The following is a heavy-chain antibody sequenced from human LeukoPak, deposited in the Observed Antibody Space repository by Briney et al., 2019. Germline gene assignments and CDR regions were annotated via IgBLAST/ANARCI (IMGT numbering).Heavy chain of an antibody. Sequence: AGGSLRLSCAASGFTFSSYAMSWVRQAPGKGLEWVSAISGSGGSTYYADSVKGRFTISRDNSKNTLYLQMNSLRAEDTAVYYCAKIWGRGKQWLDIDYWGQGTLVTVSS. CDR1: GFTFSSYA. D-gene: IGHD6-19*01. V-gene: IGHV3-23*01. J-gene: IGHJ4*02. CDR3: AKIWGRGKQWLDIDY. CDR2: ISGSGGST.